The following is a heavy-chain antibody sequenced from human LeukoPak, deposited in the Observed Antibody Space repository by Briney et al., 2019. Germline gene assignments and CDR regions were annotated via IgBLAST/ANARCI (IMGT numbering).Heavy chain of an antibody. CDR1: GGSISGYY. J-gene: IGHJ3*02. Sequence: SETLSLTCTVSGGSISGYYWNWIRQPPGKGLEWTGYIYYSGSTNYNPSLKSRVTISVDTSKNQFSLKLSSVTAADTAVYYCASGGGYYDSSGYADAFDIWGQGTMVTVSS. D-gene: IGHD3-22*01. CDR3: ASGGGYYDSSGYADAFDI. CDR2: IYYSGST. V-gene: IGHV4-59*01.